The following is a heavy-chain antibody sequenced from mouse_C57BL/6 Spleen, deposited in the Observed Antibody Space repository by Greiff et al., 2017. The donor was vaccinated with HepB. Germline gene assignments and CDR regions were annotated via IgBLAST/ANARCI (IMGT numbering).Heavy chain of an antibody. J-gene: IGHJ2*01. Sequence: QVHVKQPGAELVRPGSSVKLSCKASGYTFTSYWMDWVKQRPGQGLEWIGNIYPSDSETHYNQKFKDKATLTVDKSSSTAYMQLSSLTSEDSAVYYCARWDYSNWGQGTTLTVSS. CDR3: ARWDYSN. V-gene: IGHV1-61*01. CDR1: GYTFTSYW. CDR2: IYPSDSET. D-gene: IGHD2-5*01.